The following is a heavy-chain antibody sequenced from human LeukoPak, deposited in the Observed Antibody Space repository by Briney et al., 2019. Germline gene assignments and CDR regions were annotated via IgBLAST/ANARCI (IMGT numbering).Heavy chain of an antibody. CDR2: INPNSGGT. J-gene: IGHJ1*01. CDR3: ARYYDSSGYSSEYFQH. V-gene: IGHV1-2*06. D-gene: IGHD3-22*01. Sequence: ASVKVPCKASGYTFTGYYIHWVRQAPGQGLEWMGRINPNSGGTNYTQKFQGRVTMTRDTSISTAYMELNRLRSDDTAVYYCARYYDSSGYSSEYFQHWGQGTLVTVSS. CDR1: GYTFTGYY.